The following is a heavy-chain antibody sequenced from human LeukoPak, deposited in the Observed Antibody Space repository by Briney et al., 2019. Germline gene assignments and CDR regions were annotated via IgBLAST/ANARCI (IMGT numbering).Heavy chain of an antibody. CDR1: GGSISSYY. V-gene: IGHV4-59*08. Sequence: SETLSLTCTVSGGSISSYYWSWIRQPPGKGLEWIGYIYYSGSTNYNPSLKSRVTISVDTSKNQFSLKLSSVTAADTAVYYCASLARGYCSGGRCYSEWFDPWGQGTLVTVSS. J-gene: IGHJ5*02. CDR3: ASLARGYCSGGRCYSEWFDP. D-gene: IGHD2-15*01. CDR2: IYYSGST.